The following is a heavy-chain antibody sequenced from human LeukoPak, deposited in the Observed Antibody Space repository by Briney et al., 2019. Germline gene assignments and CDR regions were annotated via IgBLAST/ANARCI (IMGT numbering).Heavy chain of an antibody. V-gene: IGHV3-23*01. J-gene: IGHJ4*02. D-gene: IGHD3-22*01. Sequence: GGSLRLSCAASGFTFNSYAMSWVRQAPGKGLEWVSAISGSGSNTYYADSVKGRFTISRDNSKNTLYLQMNSLRAEDTAVYYCAKRDSNDYYYSASDYWGQGTLVTVSS. CDR3: AKRDSNDYYYSASDY. CDR1: GFTFNSYA. CDR2: ISGSGSNT.